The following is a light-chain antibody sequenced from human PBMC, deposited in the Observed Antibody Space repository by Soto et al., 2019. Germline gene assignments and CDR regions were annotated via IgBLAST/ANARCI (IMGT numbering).Light chain of an antibody. CDR2: LAS. J-gene: IGKJ2*01. V-gene: IGKV2-28*01. CDR3: MQALQTPLYI. Sequence: EIVLTQSPVSLAVTPGEPASISCRSSQSLTQPNGHNYLDWFLQKPGQSPQLLVYLASNRSSGVPDRFSGSGSGTDFTLKISRVEAEDVGVYYCMQALQTPLYIGGQGTKLEIK. CDR1: QSLTQPNGHNY.